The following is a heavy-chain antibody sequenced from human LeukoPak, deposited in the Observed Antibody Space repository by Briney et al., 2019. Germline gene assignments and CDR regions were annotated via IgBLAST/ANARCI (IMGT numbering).Heavy chain of an antibody. Sequence: PGGSLRLSCAASGFTFTSYAMSWVRQAPGMGLEWVSAISSGGGSTYYADSVKGRFTISRDNSRNTLYLQMNSLRAEDTAVYYCAKECARGVPAAIFDYWGQGTLVTVSS. CDR2: ISSGGGST. V-gene: IGHV3-23*01. J-gene: IGHJ4*02. CDR1: GFTFTSYA. D-gene: IGHD2-2*01. CDR3: AKECARGVPAAIFDY.